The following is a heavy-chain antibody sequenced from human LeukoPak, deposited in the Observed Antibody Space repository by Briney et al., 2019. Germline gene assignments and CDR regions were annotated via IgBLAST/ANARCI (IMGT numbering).Heavy chain of an antibody. J-gene: IGHJ4*02. Sequence: PSETLSLTCTVSGGSISSSSYYWGWIRQPPGKGLEWIGSIYYSGSTYYNPSLKSRVTISVDTSKNQFSLKLSSVTAADTAVYYCARQGVNYDIDYWGQGTLVTVSS. D-gene: IGHD3-22*01. CDR2: IYYSGST. CDR1: GGSISSSSYY. V-gene: IGHV4-39*01. CDR3: ARQGVNYDIDY.